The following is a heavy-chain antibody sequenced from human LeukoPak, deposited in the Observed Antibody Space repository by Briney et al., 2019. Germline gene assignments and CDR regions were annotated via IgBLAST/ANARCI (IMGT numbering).Heavy chain of an antibody. CDR3: ARESWDSGISWYYFDY. J-gene: IGHJ4*02. CDR2: INAGNGNT. Sequence: GASVKVSCKASGYTFTSYAMHWVRQAPGQRLEWMGWINAGNGNTKYSQKFQGRVTITRDTSASTAYMELSSLRSEDTAVYYCARESWDSGISWYYFDYWGQGTRVTVSS. CDR1: GYTFTSYA. V-gene: IGHV1-3*01. D-gene: IGHD1-26*01.